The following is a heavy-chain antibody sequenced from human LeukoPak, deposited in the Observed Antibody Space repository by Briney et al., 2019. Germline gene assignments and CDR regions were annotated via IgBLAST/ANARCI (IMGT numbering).Heavy chain of an antibody. CDR3: PGHGASGSYLYYFDY. Sequence: SETLSLTCTVSGGSISSYYWSWIRQTPGKGLEWIGYLYYSGSTNYNPSLKRRVTISVDTSKNQFSLKLSSVTAADTAVYFCPGHGASGSYLYYFDYWGQGTLVTVSS. D-gene: IGHD1-26*01. CDR1: GGSISSYY. CDR2: LYYSGST. J-gene: IGHJ4*02. V-gene: IGHV4-59*08.